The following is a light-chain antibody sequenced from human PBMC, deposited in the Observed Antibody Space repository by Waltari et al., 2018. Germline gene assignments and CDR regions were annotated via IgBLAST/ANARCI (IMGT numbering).Light chain of an antibody. Sequence: QSVLIQPPSVSGTPGQRVTISCSGGTSDIGSNTVNCYQQLPGTAPKLLIYIDNERPAGVPARFSGSKSGTSASLTISGLQSEDEADYYCSSWHDRLNGWIFGGGTKLIV. CDR2: IDN. CDR1: TSDIGSNT. J-gene: IGLJ2*01. V-gene: IGLV1-44*01. CDR3: SSWHDRLNGWI.